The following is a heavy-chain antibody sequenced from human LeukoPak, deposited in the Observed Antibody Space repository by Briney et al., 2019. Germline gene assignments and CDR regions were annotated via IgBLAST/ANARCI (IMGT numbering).Heavy chain of an antibody. D-gene: IGHD3-10*01. CDR2: ISERGGGT. J-gene: IGHJ4*02. Sequence: GGSLRLSCVVSGISLRNYGMTWVRQAPGKGLEWVSYISERGGGTMYADSVKGRFTISRDTSLNTLYLQMNNLRAEDTAVYFCAKRGVVIRGILVIGYHQEAYHYDFWGQGVMVTVSS. V-gene: IGHV3-23*01. CDR3: AKRGVVIRGILVIGYHQEAYHYDF. CDR1: GISLRNYG.